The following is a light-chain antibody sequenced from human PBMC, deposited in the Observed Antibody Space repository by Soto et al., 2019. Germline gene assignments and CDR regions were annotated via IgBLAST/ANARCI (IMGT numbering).Light chain of an antibody. CDR3: QKYNNAPRT. CDR1: QGISNY. J-gene: IGKJ1*01. Sequence: DIQMTQSPSSLSASVGDTVTITCRASQGISNYLAGYQQKPGQVPNLLIYAASTLQSGVPSRFVGSGSGTDFTLTISSLRPEDVATYYCQKYNNAPRTFGQGTKVEI. CDR2: AAS. V-gene: IGKV1-27*01.